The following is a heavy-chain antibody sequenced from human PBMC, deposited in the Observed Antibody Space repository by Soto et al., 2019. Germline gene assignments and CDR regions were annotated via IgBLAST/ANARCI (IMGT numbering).Heavy chain of an antibody. Sequence: GGSLRLSCAASGFTFSSYAMSWVRQAPGKGLEWVSAISGSGGSTYYADSVKGRFTISRDNSKNTLYLQMNSLRAEDTAVYYCAKGRITIFGVVIDYYYMDVWGKGTTVTVSS. CDR2: ISGSGGST. V-gene: IGHV3-23*01. J-gene: IGHJ6*03. D-gene: IGHD3-3*01. CDR1: GFTFSSYA. CDR3: AKGRITIFGVVIDYYYMDV.